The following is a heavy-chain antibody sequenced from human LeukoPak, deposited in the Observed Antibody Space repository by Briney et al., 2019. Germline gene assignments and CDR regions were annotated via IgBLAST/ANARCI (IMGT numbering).Heavy chain of an antibody. CDR3: VRGVGVSRFNYLDS. CDR1: RFTFSGYW. CDR2: IKQDGNEK. Sequence: GGSLRLSCAASRFTFSGYWMSWVRQAPGKGLEWVANIKQDGNEKYYVDSVKGRFTISRDNSKNTLYLQMNSLRDDDTAVYYCVRGVGVSRFNYLDSWGQGTLVIVSS. D-gene: IGHD6-13*01. V-gene: IGHV3-7*02. J-gene: IGHJ4*02.